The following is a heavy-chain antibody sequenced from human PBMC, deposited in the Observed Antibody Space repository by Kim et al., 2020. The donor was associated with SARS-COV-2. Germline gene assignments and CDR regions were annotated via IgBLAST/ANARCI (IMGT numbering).Heavy chain of an antibody. D-gene: IGHD3-3*01. CDR2: ISGGGGSK. CDR1: GFTFSSYA. V-gene: IGHV3-23*01. CDR3: AHQPYDFWSGYVDY. Sequence: GGSLRLSCAASGFTFSSYAMSWVRQAPGKGLEWVSAISGGGGSKYYADSVKGRFTISRDNPKNTLYLQMNSLRAEDTAVYYCAHQPYDFWSGYVDYWGQGTLVTVSS. J-gene: IGHJ4*02.